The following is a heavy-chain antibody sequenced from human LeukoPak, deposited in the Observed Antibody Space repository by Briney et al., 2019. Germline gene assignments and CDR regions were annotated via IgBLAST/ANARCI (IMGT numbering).Heavy chain of an antibody. D-gene: IGHD3-9*01. CDR3: ARRNDILTGYQSLYYFDY. Sequence: SVKVSCKASRGTLSSYAISWVRQAPGQGLEWMGGMIPIFGTANYAQKFQGGVTITADKSTSTAYMELSSLRSEDTAVYYCARRNDILTGYQSLYYFDYWGQATLVTVSS. J-gene: IGHJ4*02. CDR2: MIPIFGTA. CDR1: RGTLSSYA. V-gene: IGHV1-69*06.